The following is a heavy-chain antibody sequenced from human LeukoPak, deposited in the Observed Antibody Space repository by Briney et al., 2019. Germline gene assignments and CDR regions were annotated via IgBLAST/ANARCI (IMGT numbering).Heavy chain of an antibody. CDR1: GGSISSSIYY. D-gene: IGHD2-2*01. J-gene: IGHJ4*02. V-gene: IGHV4-39*01. Sequence: QPSETLSLTCTVSGGSISSSIYYWGWIRQPPGKGLEWIGSIYYSGSTYYNPSLKSRVTISVDTSKNHFSLKLSSVTAADTAVYYCARPARYLYFFDYWGQGTLVTVSS. CDR2: IYYSGST. CDR3: ARPARYLYFFDY.